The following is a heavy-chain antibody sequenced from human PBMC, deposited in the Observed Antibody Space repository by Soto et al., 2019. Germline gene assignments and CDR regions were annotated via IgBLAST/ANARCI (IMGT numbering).Heavy chain of an antibody. Sequence: QVQLVQSGAEVKKPGASVKVSCKASGYTFTSYGISWVRQAPGQGLEWMGWISAYNGNTNYAQKLQGRVTMTTDTSTSTADMELRSLRSDDTAVYYCARYQGDYYDSSGYQDNWGQGTLVTVSS. D-gene: IGHD3-22*01. CDR3: ARYQGDYYDSSGYQDN. V-gene: IGHV1-18*01. J-gene: IGHJ4*02. CDR2: ISAYNGNT. CDR1: GYTFTSYG.